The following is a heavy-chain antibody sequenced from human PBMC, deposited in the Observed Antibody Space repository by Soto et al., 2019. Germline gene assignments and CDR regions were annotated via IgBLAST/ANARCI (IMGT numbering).Heavy chain of an antibody. Sequence: PGGSLRLSCAASGFNFNSFAMNWVRQAPGKGLEWVSGISGGGGSTYYADSVKGRFTISRDNSKNTLYLQMNSLRAEDTAVYYCAKDPTSYDSSAQFDSWGQGT. CDR1: GFNFNSFA. CDR2: ISGGGGST. CDR3: AKDPTSYDSSAQFDS. D-gene: IGHD3-22*01. V-gene: IGHV3-23*01. J-gene: IGHJ4*02.